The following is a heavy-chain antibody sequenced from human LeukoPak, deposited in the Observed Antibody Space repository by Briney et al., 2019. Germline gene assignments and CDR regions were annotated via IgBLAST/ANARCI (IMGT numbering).Heavy chain of an antibody. J-gene: IGHJ4*02. D-gene: IGHD6-25*01. Sequence: SETLPLTCTVSGDSISRSTYYWAWIRQPPGKGLEWIGSVYYGRSPYFNPSLESRATISVDTSKNHFSLKTSSVTAADTAVYYCARSSGTGTFSYWGQGTLVTVSS. CDR2: VYYGRSP. V-gene: IGHV4-39*02. CDR3: ARSSGTGTFSY. CDR1: GDSISRSTYY.